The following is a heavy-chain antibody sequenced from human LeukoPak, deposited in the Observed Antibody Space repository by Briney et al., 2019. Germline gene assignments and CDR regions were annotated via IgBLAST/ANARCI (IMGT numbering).Heavy chain of an antibody. V-gene: IGHV3-23*01. J-gene: IGHJ4*02. CDR3: AVIRPVDY. D-gene: IGHD3-16*02. CDR1: GFTFSIYA. Sequence: GGSLRLSCAAYGFTFSIYAMSWVRQAQGKGLEWVSAISGSGGSTYYADSMKGRFTISRDNSKNTLYLQMNSLRAEDTAVYYCAVIRPVDYWGQGTLVTVSS. CDR2: ISGSGGST.